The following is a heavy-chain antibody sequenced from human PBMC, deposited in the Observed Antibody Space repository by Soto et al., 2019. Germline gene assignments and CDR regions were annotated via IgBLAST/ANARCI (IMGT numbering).Heavy chain of an antibody. CDR3: ARIDPRGYSYGLYYFDY. J-gene: IGHJ4*02. D-gene: IGHD5-18*01. CDR2: IDWDDDK. Sequence: SGPTLVNPTQTLTLTCTFSGFSLSTSGMCVSWIRQPPGKALEWLALIDWDDDKYYSTSLKTRLTISKDTSKNQVVLTMTNMDPVDTATYYCARIDPRGYSYGLYYFDYWGQGTLVTVSS. CDR1: GFSLSTSGMC. V-gene: IGHV2-70*01.